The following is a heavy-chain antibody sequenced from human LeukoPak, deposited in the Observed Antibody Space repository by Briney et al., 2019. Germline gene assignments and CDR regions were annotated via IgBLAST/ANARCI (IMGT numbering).Heavy chain of an antibody. CDR1: GFTFRSYG. Sequence: GGSLRLSCAASGFTFRSYGMHWVRQAPGKGLEWVVFIRYDGNNKYYADSVKGRFTISRDNSKNTVYLQMNSLRAEDTAVYYCAKDPTHFRVWDDYDNTRLNYWGQGTLVTVSS. J-gene: IGHJ4*02. CDR3: AKDPTHFRVWDDYDNTRLNY. V-gene: IGHV3-30*02. D-gene: IGHD3-22*01. CDR2: IRYDGNNK.